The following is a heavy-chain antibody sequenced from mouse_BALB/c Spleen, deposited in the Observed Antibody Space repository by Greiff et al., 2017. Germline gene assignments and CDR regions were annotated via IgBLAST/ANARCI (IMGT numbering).Heavy chain of an antibody. V-gene: IGHV1S137*01. CDR3: ARGGGNYAWFAY. D-gene: IGHD2-1*01. CDR1: GYTFTDYA. J-gene: IGHJ3*01. Sequence: VKLMESGAELVRPGVSVKISCKGSGYTFTDYAMHWVKQSHAKSLEWIGVISTYYGDASYNQKFKGKATMTVDKSSSTAYMELARLTSEDSAIYYCARGGGNYAWFAYWGQGTLVTVSA. CDR2: ISTYYGDA.